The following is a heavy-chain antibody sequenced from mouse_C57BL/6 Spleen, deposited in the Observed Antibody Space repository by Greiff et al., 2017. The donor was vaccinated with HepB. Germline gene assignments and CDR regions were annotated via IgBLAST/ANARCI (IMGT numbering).Heavy chain of an antibody. Sequence: VKLVESGAELARPGASVKLSCKASGYTFTSYGISWVKQRTGQGLEWIGEIYPRSGNTYYSEKFKGKATLTADKSSSTAYMELRSLTSEDSAVYFCARMVTTTNNWYFDVWGTGTTVTVSS. V-gene: IGHV1-81*01. J-gene: IGHJ1*03. CDR1: GYTFTSYG. CDR3: ARMVTTTNNWYFDV. CDR2: IYPRSGNT. D-gene: IGHD2-2*01.